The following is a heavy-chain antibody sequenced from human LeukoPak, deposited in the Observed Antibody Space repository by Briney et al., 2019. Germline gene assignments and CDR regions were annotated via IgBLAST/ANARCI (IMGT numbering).Heavy chain of an antibody. V-gene: IGHV1-69*04. CDR2: IIPILGIA. CDR3: ARDLPPYYFDY. Sequence: SVRVSFKASGGIFSSYAISWVRQAPGQGLEWMGRIIPILGIANYAQKFQGRVTITADKSTSTAYMDLSSLRSEDTAVYYCARDLPPYYFDYWGQGTLVAVSS. J-gene: IGHJ4*02. CDR1: GGIFSSYA.